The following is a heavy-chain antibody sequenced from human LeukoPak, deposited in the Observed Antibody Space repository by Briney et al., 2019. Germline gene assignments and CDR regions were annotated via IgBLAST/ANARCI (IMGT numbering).Heavy chain of an antibody. Sequence: PGGSLRLSCTASGFPVSSNYMSWFRQAPGKGLEWVSVISSGGSTYYEDSVKGRFSISRDNSKNTLYLQMNSLRAEDTAVYYCARDLGSYGSVDAFDIWGQGTMVTVSS. CDR3: ARDLGSYGSVDAFDI. CDR2: ISSGGST. J-gene: IGHJ3*02. CDR1: GFPVSSNY. V-gene: IGHV3-53*01. D-gene: IGHD5-18*01.